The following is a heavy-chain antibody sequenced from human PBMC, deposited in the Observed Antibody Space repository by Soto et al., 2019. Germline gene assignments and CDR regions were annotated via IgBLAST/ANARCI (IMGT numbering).Heavy chain of an antibody. Sequence: QITLKESGPTLVKPTQTLTLTCTFSGFSLSTSGVGVGWIRQPPGKALEWLALIYWDDDKRYSPSLKSRLTITKETSKNQVVLTMTNMDPVDTATYYCAHIPGRWLQWPSYSFDYWGQGTLVTVSS. D-gene: IGHD5-12*01. CDR2: IYWDDDK. V-gene: IGHV2-5*02. CDR3: AHIPGRWLQWPSYSFDY. J-gene: IGHJ4*02. CDR1: GFSLSTSGVG.